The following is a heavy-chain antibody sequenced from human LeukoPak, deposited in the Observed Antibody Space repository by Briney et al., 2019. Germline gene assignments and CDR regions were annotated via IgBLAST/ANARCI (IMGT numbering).Heavy chain of an antibody. CDR1: EFTVSGNY. CDR2: IHINGDT. D-gene: IGHD3-22*01. CDR3: ARDSLDSSGPVAFDI. V-gene: IGHV3-66*01. J-gene: IGHJ3*02. Sequence: GGSLRLSCVASEFTVSGNYMSWVRQAPGKGLEWVSIIHINGDTHYADSVKGRFTISRDNSKRTVYLQMNSLRSEDTAVYYCARDSLDSSGPVAFDIWGQGQWSPSLQ.